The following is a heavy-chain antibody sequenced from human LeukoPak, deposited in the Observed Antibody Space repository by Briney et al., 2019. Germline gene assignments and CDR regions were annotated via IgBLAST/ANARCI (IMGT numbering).Heavy chain of an antibody. CDR2: ISGSGGST. Sequence: GGSLRLSSAASGFTFSSYAMSWVRQAPGKGLEWVSAISGSGGSTYYADSVKGRFTISRDNSKNTLYLQMNSLRAEDTAVYYCAKEVTMVRGVILDYWGQGTLVTVSS. D-gene: IGHD3-10*01. CDR3: AKEVTMVRGVILDY. V-gene: IGHV3-23*01. J-gene: IGHJ4*02. CDR1: GFTFSSYA.